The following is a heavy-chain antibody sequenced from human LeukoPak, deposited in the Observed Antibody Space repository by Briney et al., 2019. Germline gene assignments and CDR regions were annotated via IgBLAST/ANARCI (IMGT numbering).Heavy chain of an antibody. Sequence: GASVKVSCKASGYTFTSYAMHWVRQAPGQRLEWMGWINAGNGNTKYSQKFQGRVTITRDTSASTAYMELSSLRSEDTAVYYCAKSTYYEYVWGSYRLDYWGQGTLVTVSS. CDR2: INAGNGNT. J-gene: IGHJ4*02. D-gene: IGHD3-16*02. CDR1: GYTFTSYA. V-gene: IGHV1-3*01. CDR3: AKSTYYEYVWGSYRLDY.